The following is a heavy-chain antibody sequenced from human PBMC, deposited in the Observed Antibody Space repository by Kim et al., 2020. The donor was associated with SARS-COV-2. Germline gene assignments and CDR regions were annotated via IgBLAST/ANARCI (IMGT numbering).Heavy chain of an antibody. V-gene: IGHV1-69*13. Sequence: SVKVSCKASGGTFSSYAISWVRQAPGQGLEWMGGIIPIFGTANYAQKFQGRVTITADESTSTAYMELSSLRSEDTAVYYCARGPTTVTTLYYFDYWGQGTLVTVSS. CDR2: IIPIFGTA. D-gene: IGHD4-17*01. CDR3: ARGPTTVTTLYYFDY. CDR1: GGTFSSYA. J-gene: IGHJ4*02.